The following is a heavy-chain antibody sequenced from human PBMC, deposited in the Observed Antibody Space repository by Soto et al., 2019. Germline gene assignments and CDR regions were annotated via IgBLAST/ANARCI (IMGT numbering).Heavy chain of an antibody. CDR1: GFTFSSYA. V-gene: IGHV3-23*01. D-gene: IGHD3-16*01. J-gene: IGHJ3*02. CDR3: AKDLDYGDYVWGSERSHDAFDI. Sequence: EVQLSESGGGLVQPGGSLRLSCAASGFTFSSYAMSWVRQAPGKGLECVSAISGSGGSTYYADSVKGRFTISRDNSKNTLYLQMNSLRAEDTAVYYCAKDLDYGDYVWGSERSHDAFDILGQGTMVTVSS. CDR2: ISGSGGST.